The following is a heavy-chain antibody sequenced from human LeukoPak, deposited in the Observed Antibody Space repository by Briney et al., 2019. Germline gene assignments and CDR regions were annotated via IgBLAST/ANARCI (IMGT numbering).Heavy chain of an antibody. D-gene: IGHD3-10*01. CDR3: ARELGRNAFDV. CDR2: ISPDNGGT. CDR1: GYTFTNYG. V-gene: IGHV1-18*01. Sequence: AASVKVSCKASGYTFTNYGISWVRQAPGQGLECMGWISPDNGGTNYAQKFQGRITMTGDTSISTGYMELSSLTSDDTAIYFCARELGRNAFDVWGQGTLVTVSS. J-gene: IGHJ3*01.